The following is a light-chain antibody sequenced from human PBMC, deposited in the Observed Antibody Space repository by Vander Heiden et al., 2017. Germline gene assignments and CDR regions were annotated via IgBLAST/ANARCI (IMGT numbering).Light chain of an antibody. Sequence: DIQMTQSPSCVSAAVGDRVTSTCRASLDISTYLAWYQQKPGKAPKLLIYGTSTLMSDVPSRFRGSGNGTDFTLTISSLQPEDSATYYCQQANGFPPTFGQGTRLEI. J-gene: IGKJ5*01. CDR1: LDISTY. CDR2: GTS. CDR3: QQANGFPPT. V-gene: IGKV1-12*01.